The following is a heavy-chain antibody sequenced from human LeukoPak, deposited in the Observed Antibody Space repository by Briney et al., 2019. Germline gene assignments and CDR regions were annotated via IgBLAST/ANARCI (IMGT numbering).Heavy chain of an antibody. CDR1: GFTFSSYE. CDR2: ISSSGSTI. D-gene: IGHD3-22*01. Sequence: GGSLRLSCAASGFTFSSYEMNWVRQAPGKGLEWVSYISSSGSTIYYADSVKGRFTISRDNAKNSLYLQMNSLRAEDTAVYYCARAPSYYDNNWFDPWGQGTLVTVSS. J-gene: IGHJ5*02. CDR3: ARAPSYYDNNWFDP. V-gene: IGHV3-48*03.